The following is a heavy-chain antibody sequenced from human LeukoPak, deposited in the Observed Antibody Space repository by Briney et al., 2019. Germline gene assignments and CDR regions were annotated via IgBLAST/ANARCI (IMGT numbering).Heavy chain of an antibody. Sequence: PGRSLRLSCVASGFTSSTYGMHWVRQAPGKGLEGVALIGHDGRKKFYADYVKGRFSISRDNSNNTVYLQMNSLRGEDTAVYYCAKDGWYHDFWSGYYKSHYYYMDVWGKGTTVTVSS. D-gene: IGHD3-3*01. CDR1: GFTSSTYG. CDR2: IGHDGRKK. CDR3: AKDGWYHDFWSGYYKSHYYYMDV. V-gene: IGHV3-33*06. J-gene: IGHJ6*03.